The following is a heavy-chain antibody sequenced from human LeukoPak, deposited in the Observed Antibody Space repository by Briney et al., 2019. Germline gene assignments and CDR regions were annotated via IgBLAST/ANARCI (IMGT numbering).Heavy chain of an antibody. Sequence: PSETLSLTCTVSGGSISSNSYYWGWIRQPPGKGLEWIGRIYYSGSPYYNPSLKSRVTISVDTSKNQFSLKVISVTAADTAVYYCARWRTARTGFDYWGQGTLVTVSS. CDR2: IYYSGSP. CDR1: GGSISSNSYY. D-gene: IGHD3/OR15-3a*01. V-gene: IGHV4-39*01. CDR3: ARWRTARTGFDY. J-gene: IGHJ4*02.